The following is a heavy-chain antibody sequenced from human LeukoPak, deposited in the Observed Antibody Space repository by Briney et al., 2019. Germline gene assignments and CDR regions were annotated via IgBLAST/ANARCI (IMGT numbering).Heavy chain of an antibody. D-gene: IGHD6-13*01. CDR3: ARLHSSSAINWFDP. J-gene: IGHJ5*02. V-gene: IGHV4-39*07. CDR2: IYYSGTT. CDR1: GVSISSSNSY. Sequence: SETLSLTCTVSGVSISSSNSYWGWIRQPPGKGLEWIGSIYYSGTTYYNPSFKSPVTISVDTSKNQFSLKLSSVTAADTAVYYCARLHSSSAINWFDPWGQGTLVTVSS.